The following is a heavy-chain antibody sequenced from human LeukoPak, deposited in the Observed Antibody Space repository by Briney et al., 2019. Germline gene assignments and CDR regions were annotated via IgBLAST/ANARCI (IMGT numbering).Heavy chain of an antibody. J-gene: IGHJ4*02. CDR1: GGSFSGYY. CDR3: ARAGLGYNRNPDFDY. D-gene: IGHD5-24*01. V-gene: IGHV4-34*01. Sequence: SETLSLTCAVYGGSFSGYYWSWTRQPPGKGLEWIGEINHSGSTNYNPSLKSRVTISVDTSKNQFSLKLSSVTAADTAVYYCARAGLGYNRNPDFDYWGQGTLVTVSS. CDR2: INHSGST.